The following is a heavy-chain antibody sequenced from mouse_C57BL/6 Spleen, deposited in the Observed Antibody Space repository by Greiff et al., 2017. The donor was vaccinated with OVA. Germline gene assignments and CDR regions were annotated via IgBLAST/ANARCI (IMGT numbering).Heavy chain of an antibody. CDR2: IDPSDSET. CDR3: ARSYYYGSSYGYVDV. Sequence: VQLQQPGAELVRPGSSVKLSCKASGYTFTSYWMHWVKQRPIQGLEWIGNIDPSDSETAYNQKFKDKATLTVDKSSSTAYMQLSSLTSEDSAVYCCARSYYYGSSYGYVDVWGTGTTVTVSS. D-gene: IGHD1-1*01. V-gene: IGHV1-52*01. CDR1: GYTFTSYW. J-gene: IGHJ1*03.